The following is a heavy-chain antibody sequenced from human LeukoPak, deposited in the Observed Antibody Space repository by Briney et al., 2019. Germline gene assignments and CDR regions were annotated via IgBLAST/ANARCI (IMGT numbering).Heavy chain of an antibody. CDR1: GFTVSSNY. J-gene: IGHJ3*02. D-gene: IGHD1-1*01. V-gene: IGHV3-66*01. Sequence: GGSLRLSCAASGFTVSSNYMSWVRQAPGKGLEWVSVIYSGGSTYYADSVKGRFTISRDNSKNTLYLQMNSLRAEDTAVYYCARESRDNFAGDAFDIWGQGTMVTVSS. CDR3: ARESRDNFAGDAFDI. CDR2: IYSGGST.